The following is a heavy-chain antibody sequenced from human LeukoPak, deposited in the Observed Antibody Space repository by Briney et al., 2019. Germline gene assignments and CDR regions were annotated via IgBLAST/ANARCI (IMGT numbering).Heavy chain of an antibody. Sequence: PGGSLRLSCAASGFTVSSNYVSWVRLAPGKGLEWVSVIYSGGSTFYADSVKGRFTISRDNSKNTVYLQMNSLRAEDTAVYYCARAKYSGYDSPDAFDIWGQGTMVTVSS. J-gene: IGHJ3*02. CDR2: IYSGGST. CDR1: GFTVSSNY. CDR3: ARAKYSGYDSPDAFDI. D-gene: IGHD5-12*01. V-gene: IGHV3-66*01.